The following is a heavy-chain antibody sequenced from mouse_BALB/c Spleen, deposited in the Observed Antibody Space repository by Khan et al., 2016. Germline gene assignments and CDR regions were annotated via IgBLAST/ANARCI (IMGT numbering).Heavy chain of an antibody. CDR1: GFNFSSYG. CDR2: INSNGGST. J-gene: IGHJ2*01. V-gene: IGHV5-6-3*01. CDR3: ARMAGTIN. Sequence: EVELVESGGGLVQPGGSLKLSCAASGFNFSSYGMSWVRQTPDKRLELVATINSNGGSTYYPDSVKGRFTISRDNAKNTLYLQMSSLKSEDTAMYYCARMAGTINWGQGTTLTVSS.